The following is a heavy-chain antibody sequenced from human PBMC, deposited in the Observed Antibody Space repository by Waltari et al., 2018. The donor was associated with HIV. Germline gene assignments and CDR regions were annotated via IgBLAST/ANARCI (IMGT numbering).Heavy chain of an antibody. D-gene: IGHD4-17*01. CDR3: ARHGFKSSGGDYTGRSGNWFDP. J-gene: IGHJ5*02. V-gene: IGHV4-34*01. Sequence: QVQLQQWGAGLLKPSETLSLPCAVYGGSFSHYYWRWNRQPPGKGLEWIGEIRQRGRTNYNPSLKSRLTISVDTSKKQFSLNVTSVTGADTAVYSCARHGFKSSGGDYTGRSGNWFDPWGQGTLVTVSS. CDR2: IRQRGRT. CDR1: GGSFSHYY.